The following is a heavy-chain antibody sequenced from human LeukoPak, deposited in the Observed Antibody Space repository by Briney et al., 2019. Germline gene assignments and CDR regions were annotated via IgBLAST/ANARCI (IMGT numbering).Heavy chain of an antibody. CDR3: ARYYDFWSGHAFDI. Sequence: SETLSLTCTVSGGSISSYYWSWIRQPPGKGLEWIGYIYYSGSTNYNPSLKSRVTISVDTSKSQFFLKLSSVTAADTAVYYCARYYDFWSGHAFDIWGQGTMVTVSS. CDR2: IYYSGST. CDR1: GGSISSYY. V-gene: IGHV4-59*01. D-gene: IGHD3-3*01. J-gene: IGHJ3*02.